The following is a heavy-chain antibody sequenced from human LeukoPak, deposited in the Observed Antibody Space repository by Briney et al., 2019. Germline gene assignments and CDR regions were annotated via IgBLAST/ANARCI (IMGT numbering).Heavy chain of an antibody. CDR2: IKPDGSEG. CDR1: GLIFNTYW. Sequence: GGSLRLSCAASGLIFNTYWMSWVSQTPGKGLEWVANIKPDGSEGYYMDSVKGRFTISRDNAKKLLFLQMHSLRDEDTAVYYCATDWGNVYHFDYWGQGILVTVSS. J-gene: IGHJ4*02. D-gene: IGHD3-16*01. V-gene: IGHV3-7*01. CDR3: ATDWGNVYHFDY.